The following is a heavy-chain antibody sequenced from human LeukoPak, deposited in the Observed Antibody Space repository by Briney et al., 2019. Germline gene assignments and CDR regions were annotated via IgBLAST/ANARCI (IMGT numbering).Heavy chain of an antibody. J-gene: IGHJ4*02. CDR2: IYYSGST. V-gene: IGHV4-39*07. CDR1: GGSISSSSYY. Sequence: PSETLSLTCTVSGGSISSSSYYWGWIRQPPGKGLEWIGTIYYSGSTYYNPSLKSRVTMSVDTSKNQFSLKVNSVTAADTAVYYCATGGAKRGGSGTYYSTFDSWGQGTLVTVSS. CDR3: ATGGAKRGGSGTYYSTFDS. D-gene: IGHD3-10*01.